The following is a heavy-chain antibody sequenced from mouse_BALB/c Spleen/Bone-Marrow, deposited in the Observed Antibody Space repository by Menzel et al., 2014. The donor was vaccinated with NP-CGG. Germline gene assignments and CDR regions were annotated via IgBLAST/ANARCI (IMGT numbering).Heavy chain of an antibody. J-gene: IGHJ2*01. D-gene: IGHD1-1*01. CDR1: GYTFTSYW. V-gene: IGHV1-69*02. CDR3: TRGGSSPYYFDY. Sequence: VQLQQSGAELVRPGASVKLSCKASGYTFTSYWINWVKQRPGQGLEWIGNIYPSDSYTNYSQKFKDKATLTVDKSSTTAYMQLSSPTSEDSAVYYCTRGGSSPYYFDYWGQGSTLTVSS. CDR2: IYPSDSYT.